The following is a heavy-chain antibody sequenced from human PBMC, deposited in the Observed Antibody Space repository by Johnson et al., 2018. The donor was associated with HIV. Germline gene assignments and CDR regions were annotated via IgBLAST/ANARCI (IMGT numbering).Heavy chain of an antibody. Sequence: VQLVESGGGLIQPGGSPRLSCAASGFTVSSNYMSWVRQAPGKGLEWVSVIYSGGNTYYADSVKGRFTISRDNSKNSLFLQMNSLRVEDTAVYYCARSGGYPNAFDIWGQGTMVTVSS. D-gene: IGHD6-13*01. CDR1: GFTVSSNY. J-gene: IGHJ3*02. CDR2: IYSGGNT. CDR3: ARSGGYPNAFDI. V-gene: IGHV3-53*01.